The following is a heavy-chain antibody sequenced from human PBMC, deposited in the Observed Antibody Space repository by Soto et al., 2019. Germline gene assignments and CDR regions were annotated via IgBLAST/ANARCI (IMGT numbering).Heavy chain of an antibody. CDR1: GFTFSSYG. J-gene: IGHJ6*03. D-gene: IGHD6-19*01. CDR2: ISYDGSNK. CDR3: AKDPNSSGWYGYYYYYYMDV. V-gene: IGHV3-30*18. Sequence: QVQLVESGGGVVQPGRSQRLSCAASGFTFSSYGIHWVRQAPGKGLEWVAVISYDGSNKYYADSVKGRFTISRDNSKNALYLQINSLIAEDTAVYYCAKDPNSSGWYGYYYYYYMDVWGKGTTVTVSS.